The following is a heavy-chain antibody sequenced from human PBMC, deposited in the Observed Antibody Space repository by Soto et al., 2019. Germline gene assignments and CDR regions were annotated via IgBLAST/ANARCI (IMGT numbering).Heavy chain of an antibody. Sequence: ASVKVSCKASGYTFTGYYMHWVRQAPGQGLEWMGWINPNSGGTNYAQKFQGRVTMTRDTSTSTAYMELSRLRSDDTAVYYCARVYTYYYYGMDVWGQGTTVTVSS. CDR3: ARVYTYYYYGMDV. CDR2: INPNSGGT. CDR1: GYTFTGYY. D-gene: IGHD2-2*02. V-gene: IGHV1-2*02. J-gene: IGHJ6*02.